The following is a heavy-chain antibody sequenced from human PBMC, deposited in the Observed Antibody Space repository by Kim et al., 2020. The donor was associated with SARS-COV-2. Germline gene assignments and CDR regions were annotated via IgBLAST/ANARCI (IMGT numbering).Heavy chain of an antibody. D-gene: IGHD3-9*01. CDR2: ITVYNGNT. J-gene: IGHJ6*02. CDR1: GNRFTSYS. CDR3: AKENSLAYFGMDV. V-gene: IGHV1-18*01. Sequence: ASVKVSCKASGNRFTSYSVSWVRQAPGQGLEWMGWITVYNGNTDYAQKFQGRNTLTTDAPASTAYMELRSLRSDDTAVYFCAKENSLAYFGMDVWGQGTTDIVSS.